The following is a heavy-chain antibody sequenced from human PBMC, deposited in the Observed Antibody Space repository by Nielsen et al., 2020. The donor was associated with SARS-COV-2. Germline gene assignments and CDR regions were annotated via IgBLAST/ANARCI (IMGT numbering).Heavy chain of an antibody. CDR2: IYYSGST. CDR1: GGSISSSSYY. Sequence: SETLSLTCTVSGGSISSSSYYWGWIRQPPGKGLEWIGSIYYSGSTYYNPSLKSRVTISVDTSKNQFSLKLSSVTAADTAVYYCARRITMVRGGVRQNYFDYCGQGTLVTVSS. D-gene: IGHD3-10*01. CDR3: ARRITMVRGGVRQNYFDY. V-gene: IGHV4-39*01. J-gene: IGHJ4*02.